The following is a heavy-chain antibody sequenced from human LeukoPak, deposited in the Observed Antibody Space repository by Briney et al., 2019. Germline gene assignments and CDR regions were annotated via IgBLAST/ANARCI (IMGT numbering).Heavy chain of an antibody. J-gene: IGHJ4*02. CDR2: IYYSGST. Sequence: SETLSLTCTVSGGSISSSSYYWGWIRQPPGKGLEWIGSIYYSGSTYYNPSLMSRVTISVDTSKNQFSLKLSSVTAADTAVYYCAGYSSSWYDYWGQGTLVTVSS. CDR3: AGYSSSWYDY. V-gene: IGHV4-39*01. D-gene: IGHD6-13*01. CDR1: GGSISSSSYY.